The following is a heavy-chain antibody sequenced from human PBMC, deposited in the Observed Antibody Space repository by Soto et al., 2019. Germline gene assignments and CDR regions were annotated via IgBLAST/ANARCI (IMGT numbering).Heavy chain of an antibody. CDR2: IYYRGST. CDR3: ARGSGYYPHYFDY. Sequence: SETLSLTCTVSGGSISSNFYYWGWIRQPPGKGLQWIGNIYYRGSTNYNPSLKSPVTISVDRSKNQFSLKLSSVTAADTAVYYCARGSGYYPHYFDYWGQGTLVTVSS. V-gene: IGHV4-39*07. J-gene: IGHJ4*02. CDR1: GGSISSNFYY. D-gene: IGHD3-22*01.